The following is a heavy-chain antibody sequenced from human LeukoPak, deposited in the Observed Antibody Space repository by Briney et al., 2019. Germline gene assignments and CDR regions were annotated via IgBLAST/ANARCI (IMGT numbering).Heavy chain of an antibody. J-gene: IGHJ4*02. CDR1: GFTFSSYW. CDR2: INSDGSST. V-gene: IGHV3-74*01. CDR3: ARDIPYYDILTGYYDDY. D-gene: IGHD3-9*01. Sequence: GGSLRLSCAASGFTFSSYWMHWVRQAPGKGLVWVSRINSDGSSTSYADSVKGRFTISRDNSKNTLYLQMNSLRAEDTAVYYCARDIPYYDILTGYYDDYWGQGTLVTVSS.